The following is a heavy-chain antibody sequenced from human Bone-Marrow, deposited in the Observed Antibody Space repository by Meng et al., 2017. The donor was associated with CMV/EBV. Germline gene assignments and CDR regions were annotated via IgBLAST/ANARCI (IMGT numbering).Heavy chain of an antibody. CDR2: IRYDGSNK. Sequence: GGSLRLSCAASGFTFSSYGMHWVRQAPGKGLEWVAFIRYDGSNKYYADSVKGRFTTSRDNSKNTLYLQMNSLRAEDTAVYYCAKDKGEDYYYGMDVWGQGTTVTVSS. D-gene: IGHD2-21*01. J-gene: IGHJ6*02. V-gene: IGHV3-30*02. CDR1: GFTFSSYG. CDR3: AKDKGEDYYYGMDV.